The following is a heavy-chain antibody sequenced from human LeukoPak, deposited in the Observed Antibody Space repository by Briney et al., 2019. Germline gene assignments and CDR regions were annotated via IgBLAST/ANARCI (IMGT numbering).Heavy chain of an antibody. CDR1: GGSFSGYY. D-gene: IGHD2-2*02. V-gene: IGHV4-34*01. Sequence: NPSETLSLTCAVSGGSFSGYYWSWIRQPPGKGLEWIGEINHSGSTNYNPSLKSRVTISVDTSKNQFSLKLSFVTAADTAVYYCAAWDCSSTSCYIGPNAFDIWGQGTMVTVSS. J-gene: IGHJ3*02. CDR3: AAWDCSSTSCYIGPNAFDI. CDR2: INHSGST.